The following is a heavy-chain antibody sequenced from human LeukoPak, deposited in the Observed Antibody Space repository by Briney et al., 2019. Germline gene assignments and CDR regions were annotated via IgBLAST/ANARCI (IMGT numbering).Heavy chain of an antibody. CDR1: CYSFSSYW. Sequence: GASLMISCMGSCYSFSSYWSGWVRQMPGKGLEWMGIIYPGGSDTSYSPSFQAQVPISADKCISTAYLQWSSLKASDTAMYYCARQEYYDSSFDYWGQGTLVTVSS. CDR2: IYPGGSDT. CDR3: ARQEYYDSSFDY. D-gene: IGHD3-22*01. V-gene: IGHV5-51*01. J-gene: IGHJ4*02.